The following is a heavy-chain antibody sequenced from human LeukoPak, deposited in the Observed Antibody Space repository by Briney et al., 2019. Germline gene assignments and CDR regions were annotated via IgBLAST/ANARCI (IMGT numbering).Heavy chain of an antibody. CDR2: ISSSGSTI. CDR3: ARDGDYGDYPFDY. J-gene: IGHJ4*02. V-gene: IGHV3-48*03. Sequence: GGSLRLSCAASGFTFSSYEMNWVRQAPGKGLEWVSCISSSGSTIYYADSVKGRFTISRDNAKNSLYLQMNSLRAEDTAVYYCARDGDYGDYPFDYWGQGTLVTVSS. D-gene: IGHD4-17*01. CDR1: GFTFSSYE.